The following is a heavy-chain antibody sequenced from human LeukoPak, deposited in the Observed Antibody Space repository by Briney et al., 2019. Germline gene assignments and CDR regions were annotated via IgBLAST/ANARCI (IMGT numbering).Heavy chain of an antibody. CDR2: ISYDGSNK. V-gene: IGHV3-30*18. Sequence: GGSLRLSCSASGFTFSSYGMHWVRQAPGKGLEWVAVISYDGSNKYYADSVKGRFTISRDNSKNTLYLQMNSLRAEDTAVYYCAKDRDSSGYIDYWGQGTLVTVSS. CDR1: GFTFSSYG. CDR3: AKDRDSSGYIDY. J-gene: IGHJ4*02. D-gene: IGHD3-22*01.